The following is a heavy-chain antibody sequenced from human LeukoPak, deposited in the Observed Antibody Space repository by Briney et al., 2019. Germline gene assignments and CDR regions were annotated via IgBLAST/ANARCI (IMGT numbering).Heavy chain of an antibody. CDR3: ERIPVAGTPLDAFDI. V-gene: IGHV3-7*01. Sequence: TGGSLRLSCAASGFTFSRYWMSWVRQAPGKGLEWVANIKEDGSDKNYADSVKGRFTISRDNAKNSLYLQMSRLRADNTAVYYFERIPVAGTPLDAFDIWGQGTIVTVFS. J-gene: IGHJ3*02. CDR1: GFTFSRYW. CDR2: IKEDGSDK. D-gene: IGHD6-19*01.